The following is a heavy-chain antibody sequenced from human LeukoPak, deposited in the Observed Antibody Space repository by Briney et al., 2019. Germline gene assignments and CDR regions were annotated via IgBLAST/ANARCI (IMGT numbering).Heavy chain of an antibody. CDR2: IHHSGST. CDR3: ARDGLVGASFDY. Sequence: PSQTLSLTCTVSGGSISSGGHYWSWIRQPPGKGLEWIGYIHHSGSTYYNPSLKSRVTISVDRSKNQFSLKLSSVTAADTAVYYCARDGLVGASFDYWGQGTLVTVSS. CDR1: GGSISSGGHY. J-gene: IGHJ4*02. D-gene: IGHD1-26*01. V-gene: IGHV4-30-2*01.